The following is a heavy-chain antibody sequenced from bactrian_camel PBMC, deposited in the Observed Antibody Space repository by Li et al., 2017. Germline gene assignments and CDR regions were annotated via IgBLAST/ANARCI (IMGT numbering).Heavy chain of an antibody. V-gene: IGHV3S55*01. CDR2: IPSTGTT. J-gene: IGHJ4*01. CDR3: AARRSQTLVARPFAEYSYNH. D-gene: IGHD7*01. CDR1: GATVDELC. Sequence: QVQLVESGGGSVLAGGSLTLTCAVSGATVDELCLGWFRQGIRNEREEVATIPSTGTTHYADSVKGRFTISHDSAKNMWYLQMNSLKPEDTAMYYCAARRSQTLVARPFAEYSYNHWGQGTQVTVS.